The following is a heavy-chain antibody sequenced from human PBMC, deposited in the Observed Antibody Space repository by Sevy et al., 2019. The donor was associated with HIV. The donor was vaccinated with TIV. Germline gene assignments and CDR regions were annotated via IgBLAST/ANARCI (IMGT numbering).Heavy chain of an antibody. Sequence: GGSLRLSCAASGFTFSDYYMNWIRQAPGKGLEWISYISTTGSAINYADSVKGRFAISRDNSKNSLYLQMNSLRAEDTAVYFCVGRRYSYSFSWSYHFDFWGQGTMVTVSS. CDR3: VGRRYSYSFSWSYHFDF. V-gene: IGHV3-11*01. D-gene: IGHD5-18*01. CDR1: GFTFSDYY. CDR2: ISTTGSAI. J-gene: IGHJ4*02.